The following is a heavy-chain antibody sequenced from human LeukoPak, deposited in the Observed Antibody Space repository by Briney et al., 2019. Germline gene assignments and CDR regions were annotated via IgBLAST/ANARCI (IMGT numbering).Heavy chain of an antibody. CDR1: GFTVSSNY. D-gene: IGHD2-2*02. Sequence: GGSLRLSCAASGFTVSSNYMSWVRQAPGKGLEWVSVIYSGGSTYYADSVKGRFTISRDNSKNTLYLQMNSLRAEDTAVYYCARYSADRYCSSTSCYIRSSSSLDYWGQGTLVTVSS. J-gene: IGHJ4*02. V-gene: IGHV3-53*01. CDR3: ARYSADRYCSSTSCYIRSSSSLDY. CDR2: IYSGGST.